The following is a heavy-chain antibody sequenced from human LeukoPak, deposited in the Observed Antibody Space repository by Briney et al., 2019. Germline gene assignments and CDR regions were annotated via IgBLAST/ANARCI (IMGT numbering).Heavy chain of an antibody. J-gene: IGHJ1*01. CDR3: AREGRGSGWSKNIQN. CDR1: GYSLTTGYY. Sequence: SETLSLTCAVSGYSLTTGYYWGWIRQPPGKGLEWIGSIHRTGSTYYNPSLESRVTISLDTSRNQFSLRLSSVTAADTAVYYCAREGRGSGWSKNIQNWGQGTLVTVFS. D-gene: IGHD6-19*01. V-gene: IGHV4-38-2*02. CDR2: IHRTGST.